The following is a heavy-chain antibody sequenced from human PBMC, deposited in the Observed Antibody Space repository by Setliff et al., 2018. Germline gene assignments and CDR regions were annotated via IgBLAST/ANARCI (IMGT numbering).Heavy chain of an antibody. D-gene: IGHD5-12*01. Sequence: SETLSLTCTVSGGSISSRSYYWGWIRQPPGKGLEWIGNIYYTGSPSYSPSLRSRGTISVDTSKNKFSLSLSSVTAADTAVYYCARGGYNGYAVFDDWGQGALVTVSS. CDR2: IYYTGSP. J-gene: IGHJ4*02. V-gene: IGHV4-39*07. CDR3: ARGGYNGYAVFDD. CDR1: GGSISSRSYY.